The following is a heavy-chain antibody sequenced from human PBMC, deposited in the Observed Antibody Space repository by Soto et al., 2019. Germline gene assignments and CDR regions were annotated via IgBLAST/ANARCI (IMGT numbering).Heavy chain of an antibody. CDR3: ATDRSSAGWFDP. Sequence: GGSLRLSCAASGFTFSGYSMNWVRQAPGKGLEWVSSISSSSSYIYSADSVKGRFTISRDNAKNSLYLQMNSLRVEDTAVYYCATDRSSAGWFDPWDQGTLVTVSS. V-gene: IGHV3-21*01. CDR1: GFTFSGYS. D-gene: IGHD3-10*01. J-gene: IGHJ5*02. CDR2: ISSSSSYI.